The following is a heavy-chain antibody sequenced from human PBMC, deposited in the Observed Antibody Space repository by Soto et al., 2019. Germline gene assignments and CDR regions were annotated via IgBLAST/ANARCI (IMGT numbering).Heavy chain of an antibody. D-gene: IGHD1-26*01. CDR2: IYWDDDK. J-gene: IGHJ4*02. CDR3: AHRAVYSGSYWDGGYFDY. Sequence: QITLKESGPTRVKPTQTLTLTCTFSGFSLSTSGVGVGWIRQPPGKALEWLALIYWDDDKRYSPSLKTRLTIPKDPTTNQVVLTMTDMDLVDTATYSCAHRAVYSGSYWDGGYFDYWGQGALVTISS. CDR1: GFSLSTSGVG. V-gene: IGHV2-5*02.